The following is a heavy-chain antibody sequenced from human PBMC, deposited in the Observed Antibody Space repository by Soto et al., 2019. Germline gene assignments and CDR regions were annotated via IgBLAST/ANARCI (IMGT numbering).Heavy chain of an antibody. D-gene: IGHD6-19*01. CDR3: AKGPHTNVGWPYYFES. V-gene: IGHV3-48*02. CDR2: SSPRGDTI. Sequence: PGWSLRLSCVASGFSLANYPMNWVRQTPGKGLEWISYSSPRGDTIYYADSVEGRFTISRDYARNSLSLHMSSLRDEDSALYYCAKGPHTNVGWPYYFESWGQGVPVTVSS. CDR1: GFSLANYP. J-gene: IGHJ4*02.